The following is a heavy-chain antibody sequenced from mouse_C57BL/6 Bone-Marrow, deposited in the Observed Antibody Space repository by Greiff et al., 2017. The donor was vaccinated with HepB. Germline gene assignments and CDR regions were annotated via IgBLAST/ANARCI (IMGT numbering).Heavy chain of an antibody. V-gene: IGHV1-18*01. J-gene: IGHJ4*01. Sequence: EVQLQQSGPELVKPGASVKIPCTASGYTFTDYNMDWVKQSHGKSLEWIGNINPNNGGTIYNQKFQGKATLTVDKSSSTAYMELRSLTSEDTAVYYCSTWGYAMDYWGQGTSVTVSS. CDR1: GYTFTDYN. CDR3: STWGYAMDY. CDR2: INPNNGGT.